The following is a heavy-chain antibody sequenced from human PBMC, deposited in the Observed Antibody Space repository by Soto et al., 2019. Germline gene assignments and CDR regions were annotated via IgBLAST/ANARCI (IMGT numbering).Heavy chain of an antibody. D-gene: IGHD6-19*01. V-gene: IGHV3-30*18. CDR1: GFTLSSIG. J-gene: IGHJ5*01. Sequence: QVQLVESGGGVVQPGGSLRLSCAASGFTLSSIGMHWVRQAPGKGLEWVSMISHDGSENHYGDPVKGRFTISKDSSKNTLYLQMNSLRAEETAMYYCAKDGGSGGWINRFDSWGQGTLVTVSS. CDR2: ISHDGSEN. CDR3: AKDGGSGGWINRFDS.